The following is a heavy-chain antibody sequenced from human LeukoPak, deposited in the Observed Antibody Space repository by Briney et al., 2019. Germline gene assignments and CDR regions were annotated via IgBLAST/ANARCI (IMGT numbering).Heavy chain of an antibody. V-gene: IGHV3-66*02. J-gene: IGHJ3*02. CDR3: ARDDWAFDI. D-gene: IGHD2-21*01. CDR2: IYSAGST. CDR1: GFTLSSNY. Sequence: PGGSLRLSCAASGFTLSSNYMSWVRQAPGKGVEWVSVIYSAGSTSYSDSVKGRFTISRDNSTNTLYLQMNSLRAEDTAVYYCARDDWAFDIWGQGTMVTVSS.